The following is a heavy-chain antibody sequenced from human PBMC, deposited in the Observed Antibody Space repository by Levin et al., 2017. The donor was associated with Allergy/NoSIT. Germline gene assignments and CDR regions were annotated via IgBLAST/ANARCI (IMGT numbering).Heavy chain of an antibody. CDR3: ARVRGEF. V-gene: IGHV3-21*01. J-gene: IGHJ4*02. Sequence: GESLKISCAASGFTLSGYSMNWVRQAPGKGLEWVSSISSSSSYIYYADSVKGRFTIARDNAKNSLYLQMNSLRAEDTAVYYCARVRGEFGGQGTLVTVSS. CDR1: GFTLSGYS. CDR2: ISSSSSYI. D-gene: IGHD3-10*01.